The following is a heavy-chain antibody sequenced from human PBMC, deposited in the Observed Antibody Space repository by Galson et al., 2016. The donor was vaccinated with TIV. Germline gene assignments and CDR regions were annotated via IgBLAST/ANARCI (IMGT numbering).Heavy chain of an antibody. CDR2: IYQSGST. Sequence: SETLSLTCNISGDSISRGSYWGWIRQSPGKWREWIASIYQSGSTYYRPSLKSRVTISRDNDTNSLYLQMNNVRGGDAATYYCARARTRTDLAARPGDDALDIWAQGTLVIVSS. CDR3: ARARTRTDLAARPGDDALDI. V-gene: IGHV4-38-2*02. J-gene: IGHJ3*02. CDR1: GDSISRGSY. D-gene: IGHD6-6*01.